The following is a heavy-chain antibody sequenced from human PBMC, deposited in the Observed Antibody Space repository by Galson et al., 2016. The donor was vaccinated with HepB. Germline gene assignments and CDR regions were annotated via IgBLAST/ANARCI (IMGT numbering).Heavy chain of an antibody. CDR2: RYYSGST. CDR1: GGSISSTNYY. J-gene: IGHJ4*02. D-gene: IGHD6-13*01. Sequence: SETLSLTCTVSGGSISSTNYYWGWIRQPPGKGLEWIWSRYYSGSTYYNPSLKSRVTISVDSSKNQFSLRLTSVTAADTAVYYCTSRPPSYTTSWHDWGQGTLDTISA. CDR3: TSRPPSYTTSWHD. V-gene: IGHV4-39*01.